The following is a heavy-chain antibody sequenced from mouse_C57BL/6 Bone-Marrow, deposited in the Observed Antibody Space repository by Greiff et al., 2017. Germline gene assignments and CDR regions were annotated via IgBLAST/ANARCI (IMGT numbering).Heavy chain of an antibody. Sequence: VQLKQPGAELVMPGASVKLSCKASGYTFTSYWMHWVKQRPGQGLEWIGEIDPSDSYTNYNQKFKGKSTLTVDKSSSTAYMQLSSLTSEDSAVYYCARDLITTVVATDFYAMDYWGQGTSVTVSS. CDR1: GYTFTSYW. CDR2: IDPSDSYT. J-gene: IGHJ4*01. D-gene: IGHD1-1*01. CDR3: ARDLITTVVATDFYAMDY. V-gene: IGHV1-69*01.